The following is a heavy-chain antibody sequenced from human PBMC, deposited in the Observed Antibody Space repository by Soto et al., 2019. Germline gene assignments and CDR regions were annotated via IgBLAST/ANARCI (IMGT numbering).Heavy chain of an antibody. CDR1: GFPFSSYA. J-gene: IGHJ4*02. V-gene: IGHV3-30-3*01. CDR3: ERYREIVALMGGFDY. D-gene: IGHD5-12*01. Sequence: SGSSLRLSSAASGFPFSSYALHWVRQAPGRGLEWVAAISYDGSNKYHADSVKGRFTISRDNSKNTLDLHMKSLRTEDTAVYYCERYREIVALMGGFDYWGQGTLVTVSS. CDR2: ISYDGSNK.